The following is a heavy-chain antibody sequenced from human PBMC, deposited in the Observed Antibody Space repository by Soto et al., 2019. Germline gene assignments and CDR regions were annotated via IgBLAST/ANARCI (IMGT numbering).Heavy chain of an antibody. D-gene: IGHD2-15*01. CDR1: GFTFTYAW. CDR2: IKSHTDGGTI. Sequence: GGSLRLSCAASGFTFTYAWMNWVRQAPGKGLEWVGRIKSHTDGGTIDYAAPVKGRFTISTDDSKNTVYLQMNSLKIEDTAVYYCTSLCSGRNCYLDYFDQWGQGTLVTVSS. CDR3: TSLCSGRNCYLDYFDQ. J-gene: IGHJ4*02. V-gene: IGHV3-15*01.